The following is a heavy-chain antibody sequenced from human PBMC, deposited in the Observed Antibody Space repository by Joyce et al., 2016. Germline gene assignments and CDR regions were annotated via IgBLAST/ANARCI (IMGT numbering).Heavy chain of an antibody. CDR2: INHSGST. D-gene: IGHD2-8*02. Sequence: QVQLQQWGAGLLKPSETLSLTCDVYNGSFSTYYWTWVRQPPGKGLEWIGEINHSGSTNFNPSLKSRITMSVDTSKNQFSLKLSSVTAADTAVYYCARGASVYCSGGVCHFYYYYYMDVWGKGTTVTVSS. V-gene: IGHV4-34*01. CDR1: NGSFSTYY. CDR3: ARGASVYCSGGVCHFYYYYYMDV. J-gene: IGHJ6*03.